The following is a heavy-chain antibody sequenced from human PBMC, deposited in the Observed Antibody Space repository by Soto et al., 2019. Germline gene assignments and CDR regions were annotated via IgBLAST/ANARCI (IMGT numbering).Heavy chain of an antibody. V-gene: IGHV3-23*01. J-gene: IGHJ6*02. CDR1: GFTFSSYA. CDR2: ISGSGGST. D-gene: IGHD3-22*01. CDR3: AKVWRLDDSSGYYARIYYYYYYGMDV. Sequence: GGSLRLSCAASGFTFSSYAMSWVRQAPGKGLEWVSAISGSGGSTYYADSVKGRFTISRDNSKNTLYLQMNSLRAEDTAVYYCAKVWRLDDSSGYYARIYYYYYYGMDVWGQGTTVTVSS.